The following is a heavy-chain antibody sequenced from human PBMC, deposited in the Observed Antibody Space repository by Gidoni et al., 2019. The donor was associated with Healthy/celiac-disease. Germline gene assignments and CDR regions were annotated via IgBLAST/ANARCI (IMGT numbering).Heavy chain of an antibody. Sequence: AVYGGSFSGYYWSWIRQPPGKGLEWIGEINHSGSTNYNPSLKSRVTISVDTSKNQFSLKLSSVTAADTAVYYCARVPGYSSSAPDYWGQGTLVTVSS. CDR2: INHSGST. V-gene: IGHV4-34*01. CDR3: ARVPGYSSSAPDY. D-gene: IGHD6-13*01. J-gene: IGHJ4*02. CDR1: GGSFSGYY.